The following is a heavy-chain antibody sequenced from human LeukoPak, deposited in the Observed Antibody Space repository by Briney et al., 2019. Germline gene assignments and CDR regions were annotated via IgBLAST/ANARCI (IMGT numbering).Heavy chain of an antibody. J-gene: IGHJ4*02. D-gene: IGHD2-8*01. CDR1: GFTFSSYA. CDR3: AKDFVLMVYATCFDY. V-gene: IGHV3-23*01. CDR2: ISGSGGST. Sequence: GGSLRLSCAASGFTFSSYAMSWVRQAPGKGLEWVSAISGSGGSTYYADSVKGRFTISRDNSKNTLYLQMNSLRAEDTAVYYCAKDFVLMVYATCFDYWGQGTLVPSPQ.